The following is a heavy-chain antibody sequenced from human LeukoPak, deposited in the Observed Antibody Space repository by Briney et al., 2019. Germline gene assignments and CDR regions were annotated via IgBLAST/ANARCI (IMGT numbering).Heavy chain of an antibody. D-gene: IGHD3-3*01. CDR1: GGSFSGYY. CDR3: ARDLRRDYYYYGMDV. CDR2: IYYSGST. J-gene: IGHJ6*02. V-gene: IGHV4-59*08. Sequence: SETLSLTCAVYGGSFSGYYWSWIRQPPGKGLEWIGYIYYSGSTNYNPSLKSRVTISVDTSKNQFSLKLSSVTTADTAVYYCARDLRRDYYYYGMDVWGQRTTVTVSS.